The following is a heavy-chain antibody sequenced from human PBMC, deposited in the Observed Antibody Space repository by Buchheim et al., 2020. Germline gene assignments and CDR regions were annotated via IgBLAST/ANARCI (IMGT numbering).Heavy chain of an antibody. D-gene: IGHD3-10*01. CDR2: ISGSGGST. J-gene: IGHJ6*02. CDR1: GFTFSSYA. V-gene: IGHV3-23*01. CDR3: AKVEVLLWFGEYPTGGMDV. Sequence: EVQLLESGGGLVQPGGSLRLSCAASGFTFSSYAMSWVRQAPGKGLEWVSAISGSGGSTYYADYVKGRFTISRDNSKNTLYLQMNSLRAEDTAVYYCAKVEVLLWFGEYPTGGMDVWGQGTT.